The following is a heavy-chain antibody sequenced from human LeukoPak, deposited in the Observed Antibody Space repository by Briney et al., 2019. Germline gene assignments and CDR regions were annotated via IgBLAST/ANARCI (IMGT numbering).Heavy chain of an antibody. CDR3: ATKTEFCSGGSCYDY. Sequence: PGRSLRLSCAASGFTFSNYAMHWVRQAPGKGLEWVAVIWYDGSNKYYADSVRGRFTISRDNSKNTLYLQMNSLRAEDTAVYYCATKTEFCSGGSCYDYWGQGTLVTVSS. CDR2: IWYDGSNK. CDR1: GFTFSNYA. D-gene: IGHD2-15*01. J-gene: IGHJ4*02. V-gene: IGHV3-33*01.